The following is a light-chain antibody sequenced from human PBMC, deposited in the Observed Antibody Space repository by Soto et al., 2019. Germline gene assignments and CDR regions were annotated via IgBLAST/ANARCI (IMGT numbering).Light chain of an antibody. CDR3: GSWDSSLSAYV. CDR2: DDN. CDR1: SSNIGGNS. Sequence: QSVLTQPPSVSAAPGQKVTISCSGSSSNIGGNSVSWYQQLPGTAPKLLIYDDNKRPSGIPDRFSSSKSGTSATLGITGFQTGDEADYYCGSWDSSLSAYVFGTGTKATV. V-gene: IGLV1-51*01. J-gene: IGLJ1*01.